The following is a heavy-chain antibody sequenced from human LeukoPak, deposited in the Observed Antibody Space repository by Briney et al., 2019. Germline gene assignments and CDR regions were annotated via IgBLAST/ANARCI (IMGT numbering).Heavy chain of an antibody. D-gene: IGHD1-1*01. CDR2: ISSTSSYI. Sequence: ETLSLTCTVSGYSISSGYYWGWVRQAPGKGLEWVSSISSTSSYIYYADSVKGRFTISRDNAKNSLYLQMNSLRAEDTAVYYCARVGNWNDFDYWGQGTLVTVSS. CDR1: GYSISSGYY. V-gene: IGHV3-21*01. CDR3: ARVGNWNDFDY. J-gene: IGHJ4*02.